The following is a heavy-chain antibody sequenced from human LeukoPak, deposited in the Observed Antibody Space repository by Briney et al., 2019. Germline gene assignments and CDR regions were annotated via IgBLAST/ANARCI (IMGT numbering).Heavy chain of an antibody. V-gene: IGHV4-39*01. Sequence: PSETLSLTCSVSGGSLSGSSYYWGWIRQAPGRGLEWIGNIYYSGSTYYSPSLKSRVTISLDTSKNQFSLKLNSVTAADTAVYYCARQFYESRSPHAKYFQQWGQGTLVTVSS. D-gene: IGHD3-22*01. CDR1: GGSLSGSSYY. J-gene: IGHJ1*01. CDR3: ARQFYESRSPHAKYFQQ. CDR2: IYYSGST.